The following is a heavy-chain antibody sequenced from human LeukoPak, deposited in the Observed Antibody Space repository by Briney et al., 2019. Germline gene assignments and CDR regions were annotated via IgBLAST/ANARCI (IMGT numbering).Heavy chain of an antibody. CDR2: ISVSGTST. Sequence: PGGSLRLSCAASGFTFSTYAMSWVRQAPGKGLEWVSGISVSGTSTYYADSVKGRFTISRDNSKNTLYLQMNSLRAEDTAVYYCTNRGVGYYYMDVWGKGTTVTVSS. J-gene: IGHJ6*03. D-gene: IGHD2-15*01. V-gene: IGHV3-23*01. CDR3: TNRGVGYYYMDV. CDR1: GFTFSTYA.